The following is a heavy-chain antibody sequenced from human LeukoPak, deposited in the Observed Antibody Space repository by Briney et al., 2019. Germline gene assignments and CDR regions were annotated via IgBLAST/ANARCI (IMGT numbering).Heavy chain of an antibody. Sequence: SETLSLTCTVSGGSISSYYWSWIRQPPGKGLEWIGYIYYSGSTNYNPSLKSRVTISVDTSKNQFSLKLSSVTAADTAVYYCARVYSSSWYAYYYYYYYMDVWGKGTTVTVSS. J-gene: IGHJ6*03. CDR2: IYYSGST. D-gene: IGHD6-13*01. CDR1: GGSISSYY. V-gene: IGHV4-59*12. CDR3: ARVYSSSWYAYYYYYYYMDV.